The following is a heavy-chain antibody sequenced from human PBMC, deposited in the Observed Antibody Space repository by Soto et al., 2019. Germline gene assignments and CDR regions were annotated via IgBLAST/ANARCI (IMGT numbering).Heavy chain of an antibody. D-gene: IGHD6-13*01. J-gene: IGHJ4*02. CDR3: ARDSRPSGIAAAGAFDY. CDR1: VFTFSSYA. CDR2: ISYDGSNK. Sequence: PWWSLRLSCSASVFTFSSYAMHWLRQAPGKGLEWVAVISYDGSNKYYADSVKGRFTISRDNSKNTLYLQMNSLRAEDTAVYYCARDSRPSGIAAAGAFDYWGQGTLVTVSS. V-gene: IGHV3-30-3*01.